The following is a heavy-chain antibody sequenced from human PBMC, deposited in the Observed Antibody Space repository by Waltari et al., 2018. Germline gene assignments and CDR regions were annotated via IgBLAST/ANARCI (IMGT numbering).Heavy chain of an antibody. J-gene: IGHJ4*02. CDR3: ASLRISIFGVVYYFDS. Sequence: QVQLMESGGGVVQPGRSLRLSCAASGFTFRSYAMNWVRQAPGKGLEWVAVISSDGNTKKYADSLKGRFTISRDNSKNTLYLQMDSLRPEDTALYYCASLRISIFGVVYYFDSWGQGALVTVSS. CDR2: ISSDGNTK. V-gene: IGHV3-30*03. D-gene: IGHD3-3*01. CDR1: GFTFRSYA.